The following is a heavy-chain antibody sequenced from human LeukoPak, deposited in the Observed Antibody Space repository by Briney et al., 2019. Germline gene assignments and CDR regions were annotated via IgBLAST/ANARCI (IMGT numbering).Heavy chain of an antibody. V-gene: IGHV3-64*02. Sequence: PGGSLRLSCAASGFTFTRHGLHWVRRAPGKGLEYVSAISTDGSRTYYADSVKDRFIISRDNSKNTLYLQMGSLGAEDMAVYYCARDDGGYYGYWGQGTLVTVSS. CDR1: GFTFTRHG. D-gene: IGHD3-22*01. CDR3: ARDDGGYYGY. J-gene: IGHJ4*02. CDR2: ISTDGSRT.